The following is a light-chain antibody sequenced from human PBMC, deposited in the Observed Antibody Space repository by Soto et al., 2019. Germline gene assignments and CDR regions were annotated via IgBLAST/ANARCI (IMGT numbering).Light chain of an antibody. CDR3: QQLNTHPPT. V-gene: IGKV1-9*01. CDR1: QGISSY. J-gene: IGKJ1*01. Sequence: IQLTQSPSSLSASVGARVTVTCRASQGISSYLAWYQQKAGKAPKLLIYAASTLRSGVPSRFSGSGSATDFTLTISSLRPDDFATYYCQQLNTHPPTFGQGTKVEIK. CDR2: AAS.